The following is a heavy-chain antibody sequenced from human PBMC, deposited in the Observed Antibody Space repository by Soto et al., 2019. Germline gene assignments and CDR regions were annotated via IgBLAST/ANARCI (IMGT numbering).Heavy chain of an antibody. D-gene: IGHD2-15*01. Sequence: QVPLAQSGAEVRKPGSSVKVSCGASGGSFSDFAFSWVRQAPGQGLEWMGGIIPMFGATKYAQRFQDRVTITADESTNTVYLTLSGLTSDDTATYYCARGGIVAVPAALSSYHDYTNYRFDSWGQGTLVTVSS. CDR2: IIPMFGAT. V-gene: IGHV1-69*01. CDR3: ARGGIVAVPAALSSYHDYTNYRFDS. J-gene: IGHJ4*02. CDR1: GGSFSDFA.